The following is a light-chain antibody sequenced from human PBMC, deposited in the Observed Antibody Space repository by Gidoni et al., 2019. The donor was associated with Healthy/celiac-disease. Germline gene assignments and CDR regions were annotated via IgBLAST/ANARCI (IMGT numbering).Light chain of an antibody. Sequence: QSALTQPASVSGSPGQSIPISCTGTSSDVGGYNYVSWYQQHPGKAPKLMIFDVRNRPTGVSNRFSGSKSGNAASLTISGLQAEDEADYYCSSYTSSSTLKVFGGGTKLTVL. CDR2: DVR. CDR1: SSDVGGYNY. V-gene: IGLV2-14*03. CDR3: SSYTSSSTLKV. J-gene: IGLJ2*01.